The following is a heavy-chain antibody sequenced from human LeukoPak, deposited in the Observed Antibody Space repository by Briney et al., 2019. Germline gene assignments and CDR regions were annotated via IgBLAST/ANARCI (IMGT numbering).Heavy chain of an antibody. CDR2: IYSGGSS. CDR1: AFTVGFKC. Sequence: AGTLCFSCAAYAFTVGFKCMSWLRQAPGKGLKWVSIIYSGGSSYYEDSVKGRFTVSRDTSKNTLYLQMNSLRAEDTAVYYCATRPDGNDVPYFDYWGQGTLVTVSS. CDR3: ATRPDGNDVPYFDY. V-gene: IGHV3-66*01. D-gene: IGHD5-12*01. J-gene: IGHJ4*02.